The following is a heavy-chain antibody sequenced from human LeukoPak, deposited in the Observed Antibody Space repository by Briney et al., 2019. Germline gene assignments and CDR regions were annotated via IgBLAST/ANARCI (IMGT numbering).Heavy chain of an antibody. CDR1: GITFSNNA. Sequence: GGSLRLSCAASGITFSNNAMHWVRQAPGKGLEWVAVISNDGSNKYYADSVKGRFTISRDNAKNSLYLQMNSLRAEDTAVYYCARGGYYFDYWGQGTLVTVSS. J-gene: IGHJ4*02. CDR3: ARGGYYFDY. D-gene: IGHD2-15*01. CDR2: ISNDGSNK. V-gene: IGHV3-30-3*01.